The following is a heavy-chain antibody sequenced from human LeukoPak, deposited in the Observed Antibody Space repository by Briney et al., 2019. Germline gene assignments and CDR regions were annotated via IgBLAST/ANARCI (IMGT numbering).Heavy chain of an antibody. CDR1: GYTFTSYG. CDR2: IIPIFGTA. Sequence: ASVKVSCKAFGYTFTSYGISWVRQAPGQGLEWMGGIIPIFGTANYAQKFQGRVTITTDESTSTAYMELSSLRSEDTAVYYCARARQYCSSTSCSTGINWFDPWGQGTLVTVSS. CDR3: ARARQYCSSTSCSTGINWFDP. V-gene: IGHV1-69*05. J-gene: IGHJ5*02. D-gene: IGHD2-2*01.